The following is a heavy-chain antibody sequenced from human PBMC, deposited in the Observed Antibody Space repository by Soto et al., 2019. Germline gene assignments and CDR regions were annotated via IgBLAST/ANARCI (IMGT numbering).Heavy chain of an antibody. CDR3: TTDILGEERRLLAVASYYYYGMDV. CDR2: IGSAHDP. D-gene: IGHD6-19*01. J-gene: IGHJ6*02. Sequence: GGSLRLSCAASGFTFSTYDMHWVRQVPGKGLEWVSAIGSAHDPYYLGSVKGRFSISRENAKNSLYLQMNSLTTEDTAVYYCTTDILGEERRLLAVASYYYYGMDVWGQGTTVTVSS. CDR1: GFTFSTYD. V-gene: IGHV3-13*05.